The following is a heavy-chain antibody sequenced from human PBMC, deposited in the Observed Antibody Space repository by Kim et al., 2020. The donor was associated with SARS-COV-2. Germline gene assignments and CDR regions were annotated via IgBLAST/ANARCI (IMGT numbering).Heavy chain of an antibody. CDR3: ARSNILTGYHSRSRYGMDV. D-gene: IGHD3-9*01. CDR2: ISGSGDIT. J-gene: IGHJ6*02. Sequence: GGSLRLSCAASGFTFSDYAMTWVRQAPGKGLEWVSAISGSGDITYYADSVKGRFTISRDNSENTLYLQMNSLRAEDTALYYCARSNILTGYHSRSRYGMDVWGQGATVTVSS. V-gene: IGHV3-23*01. CDR1: GFTFSDYA.